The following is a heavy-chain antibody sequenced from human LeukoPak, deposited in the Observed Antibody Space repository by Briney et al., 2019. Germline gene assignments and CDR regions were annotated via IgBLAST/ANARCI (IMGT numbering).Heavy chain of an antibody. V-gene: IGHV3-23*01. J-gene: IGHJ4*02. CDR1: GFTVSSNY. D-gene: IGHD3-16*01. CDR3: AKRSSLNYFDS. CDR2: ISAGGGT. Sequence: GGSLRLSCAASGFTVSSNYMSWVRQAPGNGLEWVSAISAGGGTYYADTVKGRFTISRDNSKNTLYLQMSSLRAEDTAVYYCAKRSSLNYFDSWGQGTLVTVSS.